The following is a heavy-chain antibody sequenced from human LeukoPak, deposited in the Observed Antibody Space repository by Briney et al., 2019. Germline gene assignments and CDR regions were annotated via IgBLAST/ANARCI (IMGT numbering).Heavy chain of an antibody. CDR1: GFTFTNYA. J-gene: IGHJ4*02. CDR2: ISRTGGSA. D-gene: IGHD5-24*01. V-gene: IGHV3-23*01. CDR3: ARQAGYNFWDH. Sequence: GGSLRLSCAASGFTFTNYAMTWVRQAPGRGLEWVSTISRTGGSAYYADSVKGRFTISRDTASDTVNLQMNSLRAEDTAVYYCARQAGYNFWDHWGQGTRVIVS.